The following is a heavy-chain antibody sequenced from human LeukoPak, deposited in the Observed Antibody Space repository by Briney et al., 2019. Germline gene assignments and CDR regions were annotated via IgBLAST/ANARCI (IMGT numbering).Heavy chain of an antibody. Sequence: GESLKISCKGSGYSFSNYWIGWVRQTPGKGLEWMGIIYPDDSDTRYSPSFQGQVTISADKAISTAYLQWSSLKASDTAMYYCARRRDLYSGSYYPFDYWGQGTLVTVSS. CDR2: IYPDDSDT. CDR1: GYSFSNYW. V-gene: IGHV5-51*01. D-gene: IGHD1-26*01. J-gene: IGHJ4*02. CDR3: ARRRDLYSGSYYPFDY.